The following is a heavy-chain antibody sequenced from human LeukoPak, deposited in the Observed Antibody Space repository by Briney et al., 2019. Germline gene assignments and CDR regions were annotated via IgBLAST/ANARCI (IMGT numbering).Heavy chain of an antibody. Sequence: GASVKVSCKASGGTFSNYAFSWVRQAPGQGLEWMGGVIPNFNSANHAQKFQGRVTITADRSTSTAYMDLSSLRSEDTAVYYCAIKLPDSGGYYQDSFDYWGPGTLVTVSS. V-gene: IGHV1-69*06. D-gene: IGHD3-22*01. CDR1: GGTFSNYA. CDR3: AIKLPDSGGYYQDSFDY. CDR2: VIPNFNSA. J-gene: IGHJ4*02.